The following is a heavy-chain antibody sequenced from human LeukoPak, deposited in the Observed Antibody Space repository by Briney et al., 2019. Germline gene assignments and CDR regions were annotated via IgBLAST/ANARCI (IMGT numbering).Heavy chain of an antibody. V-gene: IGHV3-53*01. CDR1: GFTVSTKF. Sequence: GGSLRLSCAASGFTVSTKFMSWVRQAPGKGLEWVSVIYTDASTYYADSVKGRFIISRDNSKNTVYLQMNSLRAEDTAVYYCASDLDSYGSSWGQGTLVTVSS. CDR3: ASDLDSYGSS. CDR2: IYTDAST. D-gene: IGHD5-18*01. J-gene: IGHJ5*02.